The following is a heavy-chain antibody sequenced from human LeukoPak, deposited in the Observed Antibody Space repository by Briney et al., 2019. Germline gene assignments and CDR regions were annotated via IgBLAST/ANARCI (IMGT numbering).Heavy chain of an antibody. Sequence: ASVKVSCKASGYTFTRYYLHWVRQAPGQGLEWMGWIYPKTGGTSYAQKFQGRVTMTRDTSISTAYMELIGLRSDDTAVYYCAGPWDQVGFDPWGQGTLVSVSS. CDR1: GYTFTRYY. J-gene: IGHJ5*02. V-gene: IGHV1-2*02. CDR3: AGPWDQVGFDP. CDR2: IYPKTGGT. D-gene: IGHD1-26*01.